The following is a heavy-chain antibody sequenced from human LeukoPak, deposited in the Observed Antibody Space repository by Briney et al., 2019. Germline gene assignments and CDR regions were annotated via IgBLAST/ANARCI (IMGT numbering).Heavy chain of an antibody. CDR3: ARGILKGRTGIDDY. J-gene: IGHJ4*02. CDR2: IKEDVREK. CDR1: GFTFSDYY. V-gene: IGHV3-7*01. D-gene: IGHD1-1*01. Sequence: PGGSLRLSCAASGFTFSDYYMSWIRQAPGKGLEWVANIKEDVREKHYVDPVKGRFTISRDNAQNSLYLQMNSLRAEDTAVYYCARGILKGRTGIDDYWGQGTLATVSS.